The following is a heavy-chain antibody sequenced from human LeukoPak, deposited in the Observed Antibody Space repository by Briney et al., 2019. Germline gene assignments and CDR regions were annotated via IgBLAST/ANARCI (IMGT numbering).Heavy chain of an antibody. CDR2: IWYDGSNK. CDR3: ARDEGRYCSSTSCYGEGWC. D-gene: IGHD2-2*01. V-gene: IGHV3-33*01. Sequence: PGGSLRLSCAASGFTFSSYGMHWVRQAPGKGLEWVAVIWYDGSNKYYADSVKGRFTISRDNSKNTLYLQMNSLRAEDTAVYYCARDEGRYCSSTSCYGEGWCWGQGTLVTVSS. CDR1: GFTFSSYG. J-gene: IGHJ4*02.